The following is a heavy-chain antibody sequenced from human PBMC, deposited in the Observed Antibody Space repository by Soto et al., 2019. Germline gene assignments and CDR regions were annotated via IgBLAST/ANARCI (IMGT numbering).Heavy chain of an antibody. Sequence: VRLVESGGTLVQPGGSLRISCAASGLTFSGHWMTWVRQTPGKGPEWVANISPDGSDKSYVDSVKGRFTISRENDKNALSLQLDSLRAEDTAVYHCASRPAGNTYNAVFDFWGQGTLVTVSS. CDR3: ASRPAGNTYNAVFDF. CDR1: GLTFSGHW. V-gene: IGHV3-7*03. D-gene: IGHD3-10*01. CDR2: ISPDGSDK. J-gene: IGHJ4*02.